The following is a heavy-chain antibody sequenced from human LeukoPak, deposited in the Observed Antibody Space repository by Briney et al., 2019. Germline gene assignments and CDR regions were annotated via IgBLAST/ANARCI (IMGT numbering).Heavy chain of an antibody. CDR2: ISGSGGNT. CDR1: GFTFSSYS. J-gene: IGHJ4*02. D-gene: IGHD4-17*01. Sequence: GGSLRLSCAASGFTFSSYSMNWVRQAPGKGLEWVSVISGSGGNTYYADSVKGRFTISRDNSKNTLYLQMNSLRAEDTAVYYCAKDGYYGDYSDFDYWGQGALVTVSS. V-gene: IGHV3-23*01. CDR3: AKDGYYGDYSDFDY.